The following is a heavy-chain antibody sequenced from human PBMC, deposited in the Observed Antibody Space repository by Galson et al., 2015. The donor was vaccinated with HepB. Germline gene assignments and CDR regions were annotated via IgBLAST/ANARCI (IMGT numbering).Heavy chain of an antibody. J-gene: IGHJ3*01. D-gene: IGHD2-2*01. CDR2: ISYDGSNK. CDR3: ARDMPVREDDAFDV. CDR1: GFTFSSYA. Sequence: SLRLSCAASGFTFSSYAMHWVRQAPGKGLEWVAVISYDGSNKYYADSVKGRFTISRDNSKNTLYLQMNSLRAEDTAVYYCARDMPVREDDAFDVWGQGTMVTVSS. V-gene: IGHV3-30*04.